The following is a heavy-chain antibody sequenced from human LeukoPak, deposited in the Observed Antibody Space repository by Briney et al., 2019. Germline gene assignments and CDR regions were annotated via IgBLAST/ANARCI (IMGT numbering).Heavy chain of an antibody. D-gene: IGHD5/OR15-5a*01. CDR2: NGNS. V-gene: IGHV4-61*08. Sequence: PSETLPLTCAVSGASVSSGGYAWSWIRLPPGKGLEWIGYNGNSNYNPSLKSRVTISLDTSKNQFSLKLSSVTAADTAVYYCARSEVSSTIDWFDPWGQGTLVTVSS. CDR1: GASVSSGGYA. CDR3: ARSEVSSTIDWFDP. J-gene: IGHJ5*02.